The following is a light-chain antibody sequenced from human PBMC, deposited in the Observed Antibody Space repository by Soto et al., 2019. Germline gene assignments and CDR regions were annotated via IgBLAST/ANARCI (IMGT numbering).Light chain of an antibody. CDR1: GSDVGGYNY. V-gene: IGLV2-14*03. J-gene: IGLJ1*01. Sequence: ALTQPASVSGSPGQSITISCTGTGSDVGGYNYVSWYQQHPDKAPKLMIYDVSNRPSGVSNRFSGSKSDNTASLTISGLQAEDEADYFCSSYTSSSTYVFGTGTKVTVL. CDR3: SSYTSSSTYV. CDR2: DVS.